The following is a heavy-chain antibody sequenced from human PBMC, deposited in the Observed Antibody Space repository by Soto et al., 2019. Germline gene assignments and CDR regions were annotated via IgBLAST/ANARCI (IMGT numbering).Heavy chain of an antibody. Sequence: GGSLRLSCAASGFTFSSYAMSWVRQAPGKGLEWVSAISGSGGSTYYADSVKGRFTISRDNSKNTLYLQMNSLRAEDTAVYYCAKDVHSSSSYYYGMDVWGQGTTVTVSS. CDR1: GFTFSSYA. CDR3: AKDVHSSSSYYYGMDV. D-gene: IGHD6-6*01. CDR2: ISGSGGST. V-gene: IGHV3-23*01. J-gene: IGHJ6*02.